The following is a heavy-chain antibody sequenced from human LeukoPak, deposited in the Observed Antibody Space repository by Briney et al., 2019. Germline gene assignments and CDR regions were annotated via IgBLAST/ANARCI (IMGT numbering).Heavy chain of an antibody. CDR3: AALARDY. D-gene: IGHD3-3*02. J-gene: IGHJ4*02. Sequence: PGGSLRLSCAASGFIVSSHYMTWVRQAPGKGLEWVSVIHNVGSTYYADSVKGRFTISRDNSKNTLYLQMNSLRVEDTAVYYCAALARDYWGQGILVTVSS. CDR2: IHNVGST. V-gene: IGHV3-53*01. CDR1: GFIVSSHY.